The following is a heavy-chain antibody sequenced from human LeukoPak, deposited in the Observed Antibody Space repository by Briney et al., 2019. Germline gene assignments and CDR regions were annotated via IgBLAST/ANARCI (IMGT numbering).Heavy chain of an antibody. D-gene: IGHD3-10*01. Sequence: PGGSLRLSSAASGFTFSNYGMHWVRQAPGKGLEWVAFVSFDGSDKFYADSVKGRFTVSRDSSKNTLSLQMNSLRVEDTAVFYCAKVLDYYGSGSYILDYWGQGTLVTVSS. CDR1: GFTFSNYG. CDR2: VSFDGSDK. CDR3: AKVLDYYGSGSYILDY. J-gene: IGHJ4*02. V-gene: IGHV3-30*18.